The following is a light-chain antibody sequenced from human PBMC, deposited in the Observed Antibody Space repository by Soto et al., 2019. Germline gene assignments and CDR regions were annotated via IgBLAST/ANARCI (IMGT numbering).Light chain of an antibody. Sequence: QSVLTQPPSASGTPGQKGVIACSGSSSNIGGTNYAYWYQQLPGAAPKLLMHSNNLRPSGVPERICGSKFGTAASLAISGLRSEDEAVYYCASWDDRLGAVIFGGGTKLTVL. CDR2: SNN. V-gene: IGLV1-47*02. CDR3: ASWDDRLGAVI. CDR1: SSNIGGTNY. J-gene: IGLJ2*01.